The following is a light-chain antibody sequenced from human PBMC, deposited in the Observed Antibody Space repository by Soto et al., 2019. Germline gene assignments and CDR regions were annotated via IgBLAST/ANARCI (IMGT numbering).Light chain of an antibody. CDR3: AAWDDGLNGPV. CDR2: DTT. Sequence: QSVLTQPPSASGTPGQTITISCSGSSSNIGSAYIYWYQHLPGTAPKLLIFDTTQRPSGVPDRFSGSKSGTSASLAISGLQSEDEAEYYCAAWDDGLNGPVFGGGTKVTVL. CDR1: SSNIGSAY. J-gene: IGLJ3*02. V-gene: IGLV1-44*01.